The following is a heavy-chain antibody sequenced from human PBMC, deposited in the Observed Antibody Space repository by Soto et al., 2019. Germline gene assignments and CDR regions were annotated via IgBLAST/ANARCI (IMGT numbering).Heavy chain of an antibody. CDR2: IKQDESDK. CDR3: AAYCYTMTCTHFHGYS. Sequence: ESGGGLVQPGGSLRLSCAVSGFRFRDYWMSWVRQAPGKGLEWVANIKQDESDKYYVDSVKGRFTISRDNAKNALYLQMNSLRVEDTAVYYCAAYCYTMTCTHFHGYSWGQGTQVTVSS. CDR1: GFRFRDYW. D-gene: IGHD3-16*02. V-gene: IGHV3-7*03. J-gene: IGHJ5*02.